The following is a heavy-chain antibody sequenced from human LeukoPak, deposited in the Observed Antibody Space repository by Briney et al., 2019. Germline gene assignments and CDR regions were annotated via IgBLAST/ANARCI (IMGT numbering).Heavy chain of an antibody. Sequence: ASVKVSCKASGYTFTSYAMHWVRQAPGQRLEWMGWINAGNGNTKYSQKFQGRVTITRDTSASTACMELSSLRSEDTAVYYCARAVGRYYYVHWGEGGWFGPWGQGTLVTGSS. CDR2: INAGNGNT. CDR1: GYTFTSYA. V-gene: IGHV1-3*01. J-gene: IGHJ5*02. CDR3: ARAVGRYYYVHWGEGGWFGP. D-gene: IGHD3-16*01.